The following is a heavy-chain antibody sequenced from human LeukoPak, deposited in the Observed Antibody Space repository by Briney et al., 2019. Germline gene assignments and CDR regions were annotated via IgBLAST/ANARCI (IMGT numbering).Heavy chain of an antibody. Sequence: GGSLRLSCAASGFTFSSYGLHWVRQAPGKGLEWVAFIRYDGSNKYYADSVKGRFTISRDNSKNTLYLQMNSLRAEDTAVYYCAKPIVGATIDAFDIWGQGTMVTVSS. CDR3: AKPIVGATIDAFDI. CDR1: GFTFSSYG. D-gene: IGHD1-26*01. CDR2: IRYDGSNK. V-gene: IGHV3-30*02. J-gene: IGHJ3*02.